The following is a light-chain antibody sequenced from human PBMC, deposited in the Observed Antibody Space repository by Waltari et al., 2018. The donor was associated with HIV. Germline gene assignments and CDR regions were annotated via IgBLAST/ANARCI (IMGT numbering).Light chain of an antibody. CDR3: QQYGPSPQLT. CDR1: QSVGVN. J-gene: IGKJ4*01. V-gene: IGKV3-20*01. CDR2: DAS. Sequence: EIVVTQSPGTLSVSPGERATLSCRASQSVGVNFAWYQQKPGQAPRLLIYDASTRATGIPARFSGSGSETNFTLTINGVDPDDFAVYYCQQYGPSPQLTFGGGTRLEV.